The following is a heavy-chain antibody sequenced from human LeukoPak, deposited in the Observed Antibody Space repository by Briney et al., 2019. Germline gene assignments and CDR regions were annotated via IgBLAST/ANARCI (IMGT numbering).Heavy chain of an antibody. CDR3: ARDRDGLLWFGESDY. J-gene: IGHJ4*02. V-gene: IGHV1-2*06. CDR1: GYTFTGYY. Sequence: GASVKVSCKATGYTFTGYYMHWVRQAPGQGLEWMGRIIPNSGGTNYAQKFQGRVTMTRDTSISTAYMELSRLRSDDTAVYYCARDRDGLLWFGESDYWGQGTLVTVSS. CDR2: IIPNSGGT. D-gene: IGHD3-10*01.